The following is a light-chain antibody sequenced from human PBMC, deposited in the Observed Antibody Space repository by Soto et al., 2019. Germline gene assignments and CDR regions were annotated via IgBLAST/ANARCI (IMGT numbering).Light chain of an antibody. V-gene: IGKV1-8*01. CDR1: QGISSY. CDR3: QQYYSYPQT. CDR2: AAS. J-gene: IGKJ1*01. Sequence: IQLTQAPASLSASVVYRVTITCRASQGISSYLAWYQQKKGKAPKLLIYAASTLQSGVTSRFSGSGYGTDFNLTISCLQYEDFATYYCQQYYSYPQTFGQGTKVDIK.